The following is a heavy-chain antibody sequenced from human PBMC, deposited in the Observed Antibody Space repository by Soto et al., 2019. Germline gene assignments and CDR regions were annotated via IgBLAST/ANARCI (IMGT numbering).Heavy chain of an antibody. CDR2: INPATGAA. V-gene: IGHV1-2*02. CDR3: ARGGGVGVAGSAAFDM. D-gene: IGHD3-3*01. Sequence: QLHLVQSGAVVKKPGASVTVSCSASGYPVTAYYMHWVRQAPGRGLEWMGGINPATGAAKYTQTFQGRVTMARDTSTRTVFMALRGLTSEDTAVFYCARGGGVGVAGSAAFDMWGQGTLVTVSS. J-gene: IGHJ3*02. CDR1: GYPVTAYY.